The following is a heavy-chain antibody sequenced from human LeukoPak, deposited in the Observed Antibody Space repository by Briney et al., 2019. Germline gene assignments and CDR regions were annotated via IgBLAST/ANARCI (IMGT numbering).Heavy chain of an antibody. CDR2: MNPNSGNT. V-gene: IGHV1-8*01. J-gene: IGHJ3*02. CDR1: GYTFTSYD. CDR3: ARQVGERPAGPGSGAFDI. Sequence: ASVKVSCKASGYTFTSYDINWVRQATGQGLEWMGWMNPNSGNTGYAQKLQGRVTMTTDTSTSTAYMELRSLRSDDTAVYYCARQVGERPAGPGSGAFDIWGQGTMVTVSS. D-gene: IGHD2-2*01.